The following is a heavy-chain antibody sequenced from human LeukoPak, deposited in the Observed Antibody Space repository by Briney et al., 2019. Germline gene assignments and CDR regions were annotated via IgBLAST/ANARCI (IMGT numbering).Heavy chain of an antibody. CDR3: ARSSSSGSYLRAIDY. D-gene: IGHD1-26*01. Sequence: ASVKVSCKASGYTFTGYYMHWVRQAPGQGLEWMGWINPNSGGTNYAQKFQGRVTMTRDTSISTAYMELSRLRSDDTAVYYCARSSSSGSYLRAIDYWGQGTLVTVSS. J-gene: IGHJ4*02. V-gene: IGHV1-2*02. CDR2: INPNSGGT. CDR1: GYTFTGYY.